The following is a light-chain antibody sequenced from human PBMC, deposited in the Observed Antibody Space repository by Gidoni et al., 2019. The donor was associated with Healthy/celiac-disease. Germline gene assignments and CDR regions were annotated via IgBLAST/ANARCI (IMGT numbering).Light chain of an antibody. V-gene: IGKV4-1*01. CDR1: QSVLYSSNNKNY. CDR2: WAS. CDR3: QQYCSTPLT. Sequence: DIVMTQSPDSLAVSLGERATINCKSSQSVLYSSNNKNYLAWYQQKPGQPPKLLIYWASTRESGVPDRFSGSGSGTDFTLTISSLQAEDVAVYYCQQYCSTPLTFXPXTKVDIK. J-gene: IGKJ3*01.